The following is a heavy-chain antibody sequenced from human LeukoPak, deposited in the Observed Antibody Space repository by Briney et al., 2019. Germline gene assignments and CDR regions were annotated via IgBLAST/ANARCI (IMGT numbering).Heavy chain of an antibody. Sequence: ASVKVSCKVSGYTLTELYMHWVRQAPGKGLEWMGGFDPEDGETIYAQKFQGRVTMTEDTSTDTAYMELSSLRSEDTAVYYCATDANYYDSSGYYRDWGQGTLVTVSS. V-gene: IGHV1-24*01. CDR1: GYTLTELY. D-gene: IGHD3-22*01. CDR2: FDPEDGET. CDR3: ATDANYYDSSGYYRD. J-gene: IGHJ4*02.